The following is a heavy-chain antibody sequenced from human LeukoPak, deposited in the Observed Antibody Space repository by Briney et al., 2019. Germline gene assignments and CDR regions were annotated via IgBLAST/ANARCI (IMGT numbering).Heavy chain of an antibody. Sequence: ASVKVSCKASGYTFTGYYMHWVRQAPGQGLEWMGWINPNTGATNYAQKFQGRVTMTTDTSISTAYMELSRLRSDDTAVYYCVTLLSNAAFDYWGQGTPVTVSS. J-gene: IGHJ4*02. D-gene: IGHD6-25*01. V-gene: IGHV1-2*02. CDR3: VTLLSNAAFDY. CDR1: GYTFTGYY. CDR2: INPNTGAT.